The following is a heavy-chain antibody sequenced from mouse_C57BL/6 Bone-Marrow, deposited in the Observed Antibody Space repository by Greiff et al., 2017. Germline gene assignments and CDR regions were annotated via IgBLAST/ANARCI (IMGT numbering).Heavy chain of an antibody. Sequence: QVQLQQSGAELARPGASVKLSCKASGYTFTSYGISWVKQRTGQGLEWIGEIYPRSGNTYYNEKFKGKATLTADKSSSTAYMELRSLTSEDSAVYFCARDYYGNYERFAYWGQGTLVTVSA. CDR3: ARDYYGNYERFAY. V-gene: IGHV1-81*01. D-gene: IGHD2-1*01. CDR1: GYTFTSYG. CDR2: IYPRSGNT. J-gene: IGHJ3*01.